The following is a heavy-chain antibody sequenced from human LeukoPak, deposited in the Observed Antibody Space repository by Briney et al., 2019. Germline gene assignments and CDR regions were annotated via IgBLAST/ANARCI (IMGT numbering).Heavy chain of an antibody. CDR1: GGTFSSYA. CDR3: ARAKKQILAYGMDV. CDR2: MNPNSGNT. D-gene: IGHD3-3*01. J-gene: IGHJ6*02. Sequence: ASVKVSCKASGGTFSSYAISWVRQAPGQGLEWMGRMNPNSGNTGYAQKFQGRVTMTRNTSISTAYMELSSLRSEDTAVYYCARAKKQILAYGMDVWGQGTTVTVSS. V-gene: IGHV1-8*02.